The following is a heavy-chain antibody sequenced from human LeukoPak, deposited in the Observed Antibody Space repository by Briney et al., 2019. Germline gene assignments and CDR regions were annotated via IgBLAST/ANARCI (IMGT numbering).Heavy chain of an antibody. V-gene: IGHV4-34*01. CDR2: INHSGST. J-gene: IGHJ3*02. CDR1: GGSFSGYY. CDR3: ARTAVYNPFDI. D-gene: IGHD5-24*01. Sequence: SETLSLTCAVYGGSFSGYYWSWIRQPPGKGLEWIGEINHSGSTNYNPSLKSRVTISVDTSKNQFSLKLSSVTAADTAVYYCARTAVYNPFDIWGQGTMVTVSS.